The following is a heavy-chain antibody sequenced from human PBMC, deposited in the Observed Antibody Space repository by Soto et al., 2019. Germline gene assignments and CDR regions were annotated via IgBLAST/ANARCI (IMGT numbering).Heavy chain of an antibody. J-gene: IGHJ3*02. CDR3: ARLTRYYDILPGYHGLDAFDI. V-gene: IGHV4-59*01. D-gene: IGHD3-9*01. Sequence: SETLSLTCTVSGGSISSYYWSWIRQPPGKGLEWIGYIYYSGSTNYNPSLKSRVTISVDTSKNQSSLKLSSVTAADTAVYYCARLTRYYDILPGYHGLDAFDIWGQGTMVTVSS. CDR1: GGSISSYY. CDR2: IYYSGST.